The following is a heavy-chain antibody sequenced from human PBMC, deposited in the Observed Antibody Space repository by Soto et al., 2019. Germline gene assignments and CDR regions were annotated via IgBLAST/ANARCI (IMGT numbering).Heavy chain of an antibody. CDR1: GGSISSYY. CDR2: IYSSGST. D-gene: IGHD3-10*01. Sequence: QVQLLESGPGLVKPSETLSLTCTVSGGSISSYYWSWIRQPPGKGLEWIGYIYSSGSTNYNPPLKSRVTISVETPKNPVALKLSSVTAADTAVYYCARRYGGGFDYWGQGTLVTVSS. CDR3: ARRYGGGFDY. J-gene: IGHJ4*02. V-gene: IGHV4-59*08.